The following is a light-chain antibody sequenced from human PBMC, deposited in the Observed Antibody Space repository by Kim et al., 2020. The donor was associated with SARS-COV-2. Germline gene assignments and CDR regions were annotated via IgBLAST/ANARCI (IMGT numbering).Light chain of an antibody. CDR3: QQYNSYPLFT. CDR1: QSISSW. V-gene: IGKV1-5*03. Sequence: DIQMTQSPSTLSASVGDRVTITCRASQSISSWLAWYQQKPGKAPKLLIYKASSLESGVPSRFSGSGSGTEFTLTISSLQPDDFATYYCQQYNSYPLFTFGPGTKLEI. J-gene: IGKJ3*01. CDR2: KAS.